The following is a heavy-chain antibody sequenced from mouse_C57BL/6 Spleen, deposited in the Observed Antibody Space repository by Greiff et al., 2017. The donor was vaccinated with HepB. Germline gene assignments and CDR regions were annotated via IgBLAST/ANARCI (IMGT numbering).Heavy chain of an antibody. V-gene: IGHV7-3*01. CDR1: GFTFTDYY. J-gene: IGHJ2*01. D-gene: IGHD2-5*01. CDR3: ARSAYYSNYGFDY. CDR2: IRNKANGYTT. Sequence: EVKLEESGGGLVQPGGSLSLSCAASGFTFTDYYMSWVRQPPGKALEWLGFIRNKANGYTTEYSASVKGRFTISRDNSQSILYLQMNALRAEDSATYYCARSAYYSNYGFDYWGQGTTLTVSS.